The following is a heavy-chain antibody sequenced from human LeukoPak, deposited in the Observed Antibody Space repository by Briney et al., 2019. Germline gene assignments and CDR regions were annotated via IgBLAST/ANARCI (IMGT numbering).Heavy chain of an antibody. D-gene: IGHD2-21*02. CDR1: GYTLTELS. J-gene: IGHJ3*02. CDR3: ATARPPCGGDCYSFAFDI. Sequence: ASVKVSCKVSGYTLTELSMHWVRQAPGKGLEWMGGLDPEDGETIYAQKFQGRVTMTEDTSTDTAYMELSSLRSEDTAVYYCATARPPCGGDCYSFAFDIWGQGTMVTVSS. V-gene: IGHV1-24*01. CDR2: LDPEDGET.